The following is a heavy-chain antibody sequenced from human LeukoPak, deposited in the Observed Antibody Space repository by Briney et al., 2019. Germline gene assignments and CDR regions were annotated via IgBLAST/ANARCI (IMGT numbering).Heavy chain of an antibody. CDR3: ARARLGYCRSTSCRSLWFDP. CDR1: GGSISSSNW. D-gene: IGHD2-2*01. Sequence: SETLSLTCAVSGGSISSSNWWSWVRQPPGKGLEWIGEIYHSGSTNYNPSLKSRVTISVDKSKNQFSLKLSSVTAADTAVYYCARARLGYCRSTSCRSLWFDPWGQGTLVTVSS. V-gene: IGHV4-4*02. CDR2: IYHSGST. J-gene: IGHJ5*02.